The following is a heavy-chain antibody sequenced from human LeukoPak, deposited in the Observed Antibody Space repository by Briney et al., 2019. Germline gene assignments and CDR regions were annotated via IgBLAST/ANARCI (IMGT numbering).Heavy chain of an antibody. V-gene: IGHV7-4-1*02. J-gene: IGHJ6*02. D-gene: IGHD3-22*01. Sequence: ASVKVSCKASGYTFTSYAMNWVRQAPGQGLEWMGWINTNTGNPTYAQGFTGRFVFSLDTSVSTAYLQISSLKAEDTAVYYCARSYDSSGYYYDGYYYGMDVWGQGTTVTVSS. CDR2: INTNTGNP. CDR3: ARSYDSSGYYYDGYYYGMDV. CDR1: GYTFTSYA.